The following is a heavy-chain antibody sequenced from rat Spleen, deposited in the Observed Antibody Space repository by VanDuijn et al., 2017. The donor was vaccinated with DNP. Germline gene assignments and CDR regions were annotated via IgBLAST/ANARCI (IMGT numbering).Heavy chain of an antibody. D-gene: IGHD4-3*01. CDR3: TRRFRDTRAMDA. CDR2: ITGGSGIT. J-gene: IGHJ4*01. V-gene: IGHV5-31*01. Sequence: EVQLVESGGDLVQPGRSLKVSCVASGFTFSYYWMAWIRQVPGKGLEWIASITGGSGITSYPDSVKGRFTISRDDAKNTLSLQMNSLRSEDTATYYCTRRFRDTRAMDAWGQGISVTVSS. CDR1: GFTFSYYW.